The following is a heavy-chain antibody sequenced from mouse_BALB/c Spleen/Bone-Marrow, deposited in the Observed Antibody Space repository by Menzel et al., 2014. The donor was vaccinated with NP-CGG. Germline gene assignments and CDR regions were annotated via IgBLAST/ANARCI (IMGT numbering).Heavy chain of an antibody. Sequence: QVQLQQSGPELVRPGVSVKISCKGSGYTFTDYAMHWVKQSHAKSLEWIGVISTYXGNTNYNQKFKGKATMTVDKSSSTAYMELARLTSEDSAIYYCARSEYGNSYAIDYWDQGTSVTVSS. V-gene: IGHV1-67*01. J-gene: IGHJ4*01. CDR2: ISTYXGNT. CDR1: GYTFTDYA. CDR3: ARSEYGNSYAIDY. D-gene: IGHD2-10*02.